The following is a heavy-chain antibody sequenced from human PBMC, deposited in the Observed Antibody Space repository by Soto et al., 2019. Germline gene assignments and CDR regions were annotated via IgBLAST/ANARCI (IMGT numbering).Heavy chain of an antibody. V-gene: IGHV3-7*01. CDR2: IKQEGSEK. Sequence: EVQLVESGGGLVQPGGSLRLSCAASGFTFTTYWMSWVRQAPGKGMEGLANIKQEGSEKYYVDSGKGRFTISRDNAKNSLYLQMNSLRAEDTALYYCARVYPGSGWPYHYYGMDVWGQGTTVTVSS. D-gene: IGHD6-19*01. CDR3: ARVYPGSGWPYHYYGMDV. CDR1: GFTFTTYW. J-gene: IGHJ6*02.